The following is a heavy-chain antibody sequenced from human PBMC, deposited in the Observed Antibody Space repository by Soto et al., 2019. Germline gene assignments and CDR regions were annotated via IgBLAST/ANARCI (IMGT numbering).Heavy chain of an antibody. D-gene: IGHD2-15*01. V-gene: IGHV5-51*01. J-gene: IGHJ5*02. Sequence: GESLKISCKGLGNSFNNWNGWVRQMPGKGLEWVGIIYPGDSDTRYSPSFQGQVTISADKSISTAYLQWSSLKPSDSAMYYCAKRRGGNPDDWFDPWGQGTLVTVSS. CDR1: GNSFNNW. CDR3: AKRRGGNPDDWFDP. CDR2: IYPGDSDT.